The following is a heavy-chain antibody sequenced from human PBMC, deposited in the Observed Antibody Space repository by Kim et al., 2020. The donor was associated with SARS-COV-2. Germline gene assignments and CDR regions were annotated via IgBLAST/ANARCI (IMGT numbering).Heavy chain of an antibody. D-gene: IGHD2-2*01. V-gene: IGHV3-7*03. CDR2: IKQDGSEK. CDR3: AREGLGYCSSTSCRIGGNWFDP. Sequence: GGSLRLSCAASGFTFSSYWMSWVRQAPGKGLEWVANIKQDGSEKYYVDSVKGRFTISRDNAKNSLYLQMNSLRAEDTAVYYCAREGLGYCSSTSCRIGGNWFDPWGQGTLITVSS. CDR1: GFTFSSYW. J-gene: IGHJ5*02.